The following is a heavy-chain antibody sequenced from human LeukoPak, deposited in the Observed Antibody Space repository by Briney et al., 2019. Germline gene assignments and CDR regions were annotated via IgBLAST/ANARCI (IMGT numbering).Heavy chain of an antibody. V-gene: IGHV3-48*02. CDR2: ISSSSTTI. CDR1: GFTFSSYS. J-gene: IGHJ5*01. D-gene: IGHD2-8*01. Sequence: GGSLRLSCAASGFTFSSYSMNWVRQAPGKGLEWVSYISSSSTTIYYADSVKGRFTISRDNAKNSLYLQMNSLRDEDTAVYYCAKYGIVLPPGSHIPHWFDFWGQGSLVTVTS. CDR3: AKYGIVLPPGSHIPHWFDF.